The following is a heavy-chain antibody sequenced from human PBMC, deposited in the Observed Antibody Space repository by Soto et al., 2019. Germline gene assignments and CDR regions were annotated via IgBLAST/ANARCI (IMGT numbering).Heavy chain of an antibody. V-gene: IGHV3-74*01. CDR1: GFTFSSYW. D-gene: IGHD4-17*01. CDR3: ARDSGGPQGPLLLDYGDYDFDY. CDR2: INSDGSSI. J-gene: IGHJ4*02. Sequence: GGSLRLSCAASGFTFSSYWMHWVRQAPGKGLVWVSRINSDGSSISYADSMKGRFTISRDNAKKTLYLQMNSLRAEDTAVYYCARDSGGPQGPLLLDYGDYDFDYWGQGTLVTVSS.